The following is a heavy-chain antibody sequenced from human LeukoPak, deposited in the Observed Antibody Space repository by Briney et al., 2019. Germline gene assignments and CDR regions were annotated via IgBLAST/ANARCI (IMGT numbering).Heavy chain of an antibody. D-gene: IGHD2-15*01. Sequence: GGSLRLSCAASGFTFSNYGMHWVRQAPGKGLEWVAFIEYDGTDTHFADSVRGRFTISRDNSEDTLYLQIITLRAVDTAVYYCARNRLRATATYMDVWGKGTTVTISS. CDR1: GFTFSNYG. CDR2: IEYDGTDT. J-gene: IGHJ6*04. V-gene: IGHV3-30*02. CDR3: ARNRLRATATYMDV.